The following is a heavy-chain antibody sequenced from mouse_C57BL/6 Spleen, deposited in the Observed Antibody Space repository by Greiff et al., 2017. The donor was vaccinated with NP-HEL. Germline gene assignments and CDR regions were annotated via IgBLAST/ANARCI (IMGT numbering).Heavy chain of an antibody. J-gene: IGHJ2*01. CDR3: AELTGDY. CDR1: GYTFTSYW. CDR2: IDPSDSYT. V-gene: IGHV1-59*01. Sequence: QVQLQQPGAELVRPGTSVKLSCKASGYTFTSYWMHWVKQRPGQGLEWIGVIDPSDSYTNYNQKFKGKATLTVDTSSSTAYMQLSSLTSEDSAVYNCAELTGDYRGQGTTLTVSS. D-gene: IGHD4-1*01.